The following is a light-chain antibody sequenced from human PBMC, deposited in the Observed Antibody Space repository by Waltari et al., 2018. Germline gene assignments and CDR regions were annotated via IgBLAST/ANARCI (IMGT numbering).Light chain of an antibody. CDR3: SSYISSDTLEL. J-gene: IGLJ2*01. V-gene: IGLV2-14*03. CDR2: DVS. CDR1: SSDVGGYNF. Sequence: QSALTQPASVSGSPGQSITISCTGTSSDVGGYNFVPWYQQHPGKAPKRMIYDVSNRPSGVSNRFSGSKSGNTASLTISGLQAEDEAHYYCSSYISSDTLELFGGGTSLTV.